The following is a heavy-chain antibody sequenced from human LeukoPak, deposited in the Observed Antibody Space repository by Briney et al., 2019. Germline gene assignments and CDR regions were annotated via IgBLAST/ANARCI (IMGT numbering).Heavy chain of an antibody. J-gene: IGHJ5*02. D-gene: IGHD1-1*01. CDR2: IYGSGST. CDR3: AREGTSGTPLNWFDP. V-gene: IGHV4-59*01. CDR1: GGSISSYY. Sequence: SETLSLTCTVSGGSISSYYWSWIRQPPGEGLEWIGHIYGSGSTNYNPSLKSRVTLSVDTSKNQFSLKLSSVTAADTAVYYCAREGTSGTPLNWFDPWRQGTLATVSS.